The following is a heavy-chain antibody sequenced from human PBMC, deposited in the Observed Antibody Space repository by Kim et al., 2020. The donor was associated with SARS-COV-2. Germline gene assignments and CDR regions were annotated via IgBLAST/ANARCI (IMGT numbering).Heavy chain of an antibody. J-gene: IGHJ6*02. CDR3: AISSGWSVDYYYYGMDV. V-gene: IGHV3-23*01. Sequence: SVKGRFTISRDNSKNTLYLQMNSLRAEDTAVYYCAISSGWSVDYYYYGMDVWGQGTTVTVSS. D-gene: IGHD6-19*01.